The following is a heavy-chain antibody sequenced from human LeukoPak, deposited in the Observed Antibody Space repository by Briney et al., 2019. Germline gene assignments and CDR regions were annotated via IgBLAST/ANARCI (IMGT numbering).Heavy chain of an antibody. Sequence: GGSLRLSCAASGLTFSSYGMHWVRQAPGKGLEWVAVISYDGSNKYYADSVKGRFTISRDNSKNTLYLQMNSLRAEDTAVYYCAKAIRGNYYFDYWGQGTLVTVSS. J-gene: IGHJ4*02. D-gene: IGHD4-23*01. CDR3: AKAIRGNYYFDY. V-gene: IGHV3-30*18. CDR1: GLTFSSYG. CDR2: ISYDGSNK.